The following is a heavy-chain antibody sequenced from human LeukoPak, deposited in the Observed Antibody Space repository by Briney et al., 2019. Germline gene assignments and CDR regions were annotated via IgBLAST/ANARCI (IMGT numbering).Heavy chain of an antibody. CDR2: IYHSGST. CDR3: ARKGYYDSLTY. Sequence: SEILSLTCAVSGGSISSSNWWSWVRQPPGKGLEWIGEIYHSGSTNYNPSLKSRVTISIDKSNNQFSLKLSSVTAADTAVYYCARKGYYDSLTYWGQGTLVTVSS. D-gene: IGHD3-16*01. V-gene: IGHV4-4*02. J-gene: IGHJ4*02. CDR1: GGSISSSNW.